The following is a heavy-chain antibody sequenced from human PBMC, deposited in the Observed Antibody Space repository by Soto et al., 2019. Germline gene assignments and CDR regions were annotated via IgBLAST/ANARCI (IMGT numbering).Heavy chain of an antibody. Sequence: GGSLRLSCAASGFTFNTYAMSWVRQAPGKGLEWVSAISGSGASTYYADSVKGRFTISRDNSKNTLYLQMNSLRAEDTAVYSCAKMGLPLQQFDPWGQGTLVTVSS. CDR1: GFTFNTYA. D-gene: IGHD4-4*01. J-gene: IGHJ5*02. V-gene: IGHV3-23*01. CDR2: ISGSGAST. CDR3: AKMGLPLQQFDP.